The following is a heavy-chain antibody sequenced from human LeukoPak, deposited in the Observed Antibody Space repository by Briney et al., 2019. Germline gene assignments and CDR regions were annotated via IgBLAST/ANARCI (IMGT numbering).Heavy chain of an antibody. CDR1: GYIFTDYY. V-gene: IGHV1-2*02. J-gene: IGHJ5*02. Sequence: GASVKVSCKASGYIFTDYYIYWVRQAPGQGLECMGWINPYSGGTNYAQKFQGRVTMTRYTSISTAYMELNRLKSDDTAVYYCARDRINNYFDPWGQGTLVTVSS. D-gene: IGHD3-10*01. CDR3: ARDRINNYFDP. CDR2: INPYSGGT.